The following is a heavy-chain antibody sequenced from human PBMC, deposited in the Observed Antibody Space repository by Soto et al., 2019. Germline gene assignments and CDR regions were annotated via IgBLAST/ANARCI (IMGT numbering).Heavy chain of an antibody. Sequence: EVQLVESGGGLVQPGGSLRLSCAASGFTFSSYSMNWVRQAPGKGLEWVSYISSSSSTMYYADSVKGRFTISRDNAKNSLYLQMNSLRDEDTAVYYCARGEDSSSSYYYYGMDVWGQGTTVTVSS. D-gene: IGHD6-6*01. V-gene: IGHV3-48*02. J-gene: IGHJ6*02. CDR1: GFTFSSYS. CDR2: ISSSSSTM. CDR3: ARGEDSSSSYYYYGMDV.